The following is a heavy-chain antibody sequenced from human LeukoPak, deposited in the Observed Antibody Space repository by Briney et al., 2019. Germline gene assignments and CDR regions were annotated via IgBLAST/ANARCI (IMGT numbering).Heavy chain of an antibody. D-gene: IGHD3-22*01. CDR3: ARGADTVVDINWLDP. V-gene: IGHV3-30*03. Sequence: PGGSLRLSCATSGFTFSSHGMHWVRQPPGKGLEWVALISYDGSSEYLVDSVKGRFTISRGNSKNTVSLQMNSLRPEDTAVYYCARGADTVVDINWLDPWGQGTLVTVSS. CDR2: ISYDGSSE. J-gene: IGHJ5*02. CDR1: GFTFSSHG.